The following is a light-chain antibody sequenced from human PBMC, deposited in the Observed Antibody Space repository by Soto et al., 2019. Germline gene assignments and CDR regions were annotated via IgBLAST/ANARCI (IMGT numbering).Light chain of an antibody. CDR3: QQYGSSPPST. Sequence: EVGLTHSPGTLSLSPGERATLSCRARQSVSSSYLAWYQQKPGQAPMLLIYGASSRATGIPDRFSGSGSGTDFTLTISRLEPEDFAVYYCQQYGSSPPSTFGQGTRVEI. CDR1: QSVSSSY. CDR2: GAS. V-gene: IGKV3-20*01. J-gene: IGKJ5*01.